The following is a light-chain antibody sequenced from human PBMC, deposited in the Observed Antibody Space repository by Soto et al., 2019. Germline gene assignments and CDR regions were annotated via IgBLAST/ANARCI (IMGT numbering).Light chain of an antibody. CDR3: QQYVTSPPGT. Sequence: IVLTQSPGTLYLPPGERATLSCRASQSVSSSYLAWYQQKPGQAPRLLIYGASSRATGIPDRFSGSGSGTDFTLTISRLEPGDFAVYYCQQYVTSPPGTFGQGTKVDIK. CDR1: QSVSSSY. J-gene: IGKJ1*01. V-gene: IGKV3-20*01. CDR2: GAS.